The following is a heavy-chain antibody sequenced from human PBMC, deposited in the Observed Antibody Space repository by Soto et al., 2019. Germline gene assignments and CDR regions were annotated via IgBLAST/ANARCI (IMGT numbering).Heavy chain of an antibody. CDR1: GFTAVDYA. V-gene: IGHV3-9*02. D-gene: IGHD4-17*01. Sequence: GGSLRLSCVASGFTAVDYAMHWVRQAPGKGLEWVSGISSNSDTIDYADSVKGRFTISRDNAKNSLFLQMNSLRPEDTALYYCAKDMKWGGMTTIHYFDSWGQGTLVTVSS. CDR3: AKDMKWGGMTTIHYFDS. CDR2: ISSNSDTI. J-gene: IGHJ4*02.